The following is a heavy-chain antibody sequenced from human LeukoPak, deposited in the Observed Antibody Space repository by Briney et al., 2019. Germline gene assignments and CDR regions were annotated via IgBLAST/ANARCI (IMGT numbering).Heavy chain of an antibody. D-gene: IGHD3-10*01. CDR1: GYSFANFW. Sequence: GESLKISCEGSGYSFANFWIVWVRQMPGKGLEWMGIIYPDDSDTKYNPSFQGQVTISADKSISTAYLQWSSLKASDTAIYYCARRAGTLNYYYSYMDVWGKGTTVTVSS. J-gene: IGHJ6*03. V-gene: IGHV5-51*01. CDR3: ARRAGTLNYYYSYMDV. CDR2: IYPDDSDT.